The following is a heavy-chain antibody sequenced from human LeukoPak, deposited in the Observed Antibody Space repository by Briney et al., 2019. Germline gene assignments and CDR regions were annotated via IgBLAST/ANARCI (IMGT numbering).Heavy chain of an antibody. Sequence: PGGSLRLSCTASGFTFNRYSMNWVRQAPGKGLEWVSSISGESHYIYYANSMKGRFTVSRDNAGKSLYLQMNRLRAEDTAVYYCARDPTCLGYCSGGSDAFDIWGQGTMVTVSS. CDR2: ISGESHYI. CDR3: ARDPTCLGYCSGGSDAFDI. V-gene: IGHV3-21*01. J-gene: IGHJ3*02. D-gene: IGHD2-15*01. CDR1: GFTFNRYS.